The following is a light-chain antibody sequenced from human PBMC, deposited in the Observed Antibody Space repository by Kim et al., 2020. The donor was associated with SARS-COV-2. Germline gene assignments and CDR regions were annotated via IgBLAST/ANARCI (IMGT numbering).Light chain of an antibody. CDR1: SSDVGAHDY. CDR3: SSWTTSNTLV. CDR2: DVT. V-gene: IGLV2-14*03. J-gene: IGLJ2*01. Sequence: QSALTQPASVSGSPGQSITISCTGTSSDVGAHDYVSWFQQYPGKVPKLLIYDVTTRPSRVSTRFSGSKSGNTASLTISGVQTEDEADYYCSSWTTSNTLVFGVGTQLTVL.